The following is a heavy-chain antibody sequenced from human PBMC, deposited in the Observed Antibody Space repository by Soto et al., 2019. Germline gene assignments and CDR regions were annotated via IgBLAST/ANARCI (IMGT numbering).Heavy chain of an antibody. V-gene: IGHV4-59*08. Sequence: SETLSLTCTVSGGSISSYYWSWIRQPPGKGLEWIGYIYYSGSTNYNPSLKSRVTISVDTSKNQFSLKLSSVTAADTAVYYCARLELELRGFDYWGQGTLVTVSS. CDR2: IYYSGST. J-gene: IGHJ4*02. CDR1: GGSISSYY. CDR3: ARLELELRGFDY. D-gene: IGHD1-7*01.